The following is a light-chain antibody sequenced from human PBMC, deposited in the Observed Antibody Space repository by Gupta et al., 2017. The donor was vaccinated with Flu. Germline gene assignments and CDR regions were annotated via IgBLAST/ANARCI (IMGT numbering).Light chain of an antibody. J-gene: IGLJ3*02. CDR1: SSDIGNYNY. V-gene: IGLV2-14*01. CDR2: EVS. CDR3: SSYTGSVTV. Sequence: QSALTQPASVSGSPGQSITISCTGTSSDIGNYNYVSWYQQHPGKAPRLMIYEVSYRPSGISGRFSGSKSGNTASLTISGLQAQDEADYYCSSYTGSVTVFGGGTKLTVL.